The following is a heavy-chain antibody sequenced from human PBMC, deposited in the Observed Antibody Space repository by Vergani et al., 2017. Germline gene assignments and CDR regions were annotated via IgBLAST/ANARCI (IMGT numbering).Heavy chain of an antibody. Sequence: EVRLMESGGNSVKPGGSLRLSCRVSGITPSNVWMSWVRQAPGKGLEWIGRVKNKAGGDEKEYATPVKDRFRISRDDSESTVFLEMRGLKTEDTGTYYCTVDMYFDISTGFPFDSWGQGTPVTVSS. CDR2: VKNKAGGDEK. CDR1: GITPSNVW. J-gene: IGHJ4*02. V-gene: IGHV3-15*01. D-gene: IGHD3-9*01. CDR3: TVDMYFDISTGFPFDS.